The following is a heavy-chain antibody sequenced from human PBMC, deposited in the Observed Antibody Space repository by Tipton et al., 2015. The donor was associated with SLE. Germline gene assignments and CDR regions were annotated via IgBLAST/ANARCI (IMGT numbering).Heavy chain of an antibody. V-gene: IGHV4-61*09. Sequence: TLSLTCTVSGGSISSGSYYWSWIRQPAGKGLEWIGYIYTSGSTNYNPSLKSRVTISVDTSKNQFSLKLSSVTAADTAVYYCARDRTDYYDSSGYLLAYAAFDIWGQGTMVTVSS. CDR3: ARDRTDYYDSSGYLLAYAAFDI. J-gene: IGHJ3*02. CDR2: IYTSGST. CDR1: GGSISSGSYY. D-gene: IGHD3-22*01.